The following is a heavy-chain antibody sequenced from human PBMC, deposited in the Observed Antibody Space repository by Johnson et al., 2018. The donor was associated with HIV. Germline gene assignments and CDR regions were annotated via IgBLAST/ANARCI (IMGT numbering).Heavy chain of an antibody. V-gene: IGHV3-30*03. D-gene: IGHD3-16*01. J-gene: IGHJ3*02. Sequence: VQLVESGGGVVQPGRSLRLSCAASGFTFSSYGMHWVRQAPGKGLEWVAVISYDGSNKYYADSVKGRFTISRDNSKNTLYLQMNSLRAEDTAVYYCARDYDYVWGSPDAFDIWGQGTMVTVSS. CDR1: GFTFSSYG. CDR2: ISYDGSNK. CDR3: ARDYDYVWGSPDAFDI.